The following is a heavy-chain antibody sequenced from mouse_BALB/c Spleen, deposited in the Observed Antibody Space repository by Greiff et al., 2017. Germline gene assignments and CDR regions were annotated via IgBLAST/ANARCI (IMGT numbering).Heavy chain of an antibody. Sequence: EVKLMESGGDLVKPGGSLKLSCAASGFTFSSYGMSWVRQTPDKRLEWVATISSGGSYTYYPDSVKGRFTISRDNAKNSLYLQMSSLKSEDTAMYYCARHHGNYGAMDYWGQGTSVTVSS. D-gene: IGHD2-1*01. CDR1: GFTFSSYG. J-gene: IGHJ4*01. CDR2: ISSGGSYT. CDR3: ARHHGNYGAMDY. V-gene: IGHV5-6*01.